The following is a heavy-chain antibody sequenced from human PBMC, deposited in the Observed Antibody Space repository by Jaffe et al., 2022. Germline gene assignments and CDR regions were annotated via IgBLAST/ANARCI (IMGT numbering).Heavy chain of an antibody. J-gene: IGHJ4*02. CDR1: GYSISSGYY. V-gene: IGHV4-38-2*01. CDR2: IYHSGST. D-gene: IGHD6-19*01. CDR3: ARSWLGVAVADLFDY. Sequence: QVQLQESGPGLVKPSETLSLTCAVSGYSISSGYYWGWIRQPPGKGLEWIGSIYHSGSTYYNPSLKSRVTISVDTSKNQFSLKLSSVTAADTAVYYCARSWLGVAVADLFDYWGQGTLVTVSS.